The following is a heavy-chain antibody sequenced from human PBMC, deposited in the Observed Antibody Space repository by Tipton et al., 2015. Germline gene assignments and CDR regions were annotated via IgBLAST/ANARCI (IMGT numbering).Heavy chain of an antibody. CDR3: TRAEYTGSYYGFDI. Sequence: SLRLSCTASGFIFGDHAMSWFRQAPGKGLEWVGFISSKSYSGTAEYAASAKGRFTISRDDSKSVTYLEMNSLTTEDTALYFCTRAEYTGSYYGFDIWGQGTMVSVSS. J-gene: IGHJ3*02. CDR1: GFIFGDHA. CDR2: ISSKSYSGTA. D-gene: IGHD1-26*01. V-gene: IGHV3-49*03.